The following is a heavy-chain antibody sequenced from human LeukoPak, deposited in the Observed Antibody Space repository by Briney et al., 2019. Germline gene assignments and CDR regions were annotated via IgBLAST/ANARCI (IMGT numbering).Heavy chain of an antibody. J-gene: IGHJ3*02. Sequence: GASVKVSCKASGYTFTSYDINWVRQATGQGLEWMGWMNPNSGNTGYAQKFQGRVTITRNTSISTAYMELSSLRSEDTAVYYCARGRRVQDSAFDIWGQGTMVTVSS. D-gene: IGHD1-1*01. V-gene: IGHV1-8*03. CDR2: MNPNSGNT. CDR1: GYTFTSYD. CDR3: ARGRRVQDSAFDI.